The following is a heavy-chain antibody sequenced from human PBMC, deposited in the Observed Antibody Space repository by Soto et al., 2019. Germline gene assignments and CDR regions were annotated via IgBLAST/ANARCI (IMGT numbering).Heavy chain of an antibody. CDR3: ARAGGDILPGYPYYYCYGMDV. CDR1: GFTFSSYW. Sequence: EVQLVESGGGLVQPGGSLRLSCAASGFTFSSYWMSWVRQAPGKGLEWVANIKQDGSEKYYVDSVNGRFTISRDNAKKSLYLQMNSLRAEDTAVYYCARAGGDILPGYPYYYCYGMDVWGQGTTVTVSS. D-gene: IGHD3-9*01. CDR2: IKQDGSEK. V-gene: IGHV3-7*03. J-gene: IGHJ6*02.